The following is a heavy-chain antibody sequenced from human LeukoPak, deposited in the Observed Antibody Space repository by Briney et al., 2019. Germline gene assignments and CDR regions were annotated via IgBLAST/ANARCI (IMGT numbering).Heavy chain of an antibody. Sequence: AGGSLRLSCAASGLTFSSYAMSWVRQAPGKGLEWVSAISGSGGSTYYADSVKGRFTISRDNSKNTLYLQMNSLRAEDTAVYYCAKEMFDVVVVAAYFDYWGQGTLVTVSS. CDR1: GLTFSSYA. D-gene: IGHD2-15*01. CDR2: ISGSGGST. CDR3: AKEMFDVVVVAAYFDY. J-gene: IGHJ4*02. V-gene: IGHV3-23*01.